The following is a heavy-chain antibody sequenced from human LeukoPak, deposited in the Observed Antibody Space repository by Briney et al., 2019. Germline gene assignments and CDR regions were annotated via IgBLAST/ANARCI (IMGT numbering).Heavy chain of an antibody. CDR1: GFTFSAYA. D-gene: IGHD6-13*01. V-gene: IGHV3-64*01. Sequence: GGSLILSCAASGFTFSAYAMHWVRQAPGKGLEYVSAITTNGGSTYYANSVKGRFTISRDNSKNTLFLQMCSLRAEDMAVYYCARDRGSSWSYFFDYWGQGTLVTVSS. CDR2: ITTNGGST. CDR3: ARDRGSSWSYFFDY. J-gene: IGHJ4*02.